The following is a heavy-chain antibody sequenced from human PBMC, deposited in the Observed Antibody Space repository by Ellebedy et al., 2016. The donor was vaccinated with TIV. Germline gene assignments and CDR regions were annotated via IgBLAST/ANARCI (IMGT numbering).Heavy chain of an antibody. CDR3: AKEAYDIMTGSQMYGMDV. J-gene: IGHJ6*02. CDR1: GFTFGSCG. D-gene: IGHD3-9*01. CDR2: ISYGGKEK. V-gene: IGHV3-30*18. Sequence: GESLKISCAASGFTFGSCGIHWVRQAPGKGLEWVAFISYGGKEKYYADSVKGRFTISRDNSDSMMYVQMNSLRPEDTAVYYCAKEAYDIMTGSQMYGMDVWGQGTTVTVSS.